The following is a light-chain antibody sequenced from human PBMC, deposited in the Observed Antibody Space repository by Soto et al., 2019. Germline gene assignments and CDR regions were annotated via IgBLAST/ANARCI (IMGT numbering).Light chain of an antibody. CDR3: QQRSNWPLT. J-gene: IGKJ4*01. V-gene: IGKV3-11*01. Sequence: EIVLTQSPATLSLSPGERATLSCRASQSVITYLAWYQQKPGQAPRLLIYNASNRATGIPARFSGSGSGTVFTLTISSLEPEDFAVYYCQQRSNWPLTFGGGTKVEIK. CDR1: QSVITY. CDR2: NAS.